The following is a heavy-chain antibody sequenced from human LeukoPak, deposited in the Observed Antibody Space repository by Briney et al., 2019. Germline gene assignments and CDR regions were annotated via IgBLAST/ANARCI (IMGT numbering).Heavy chain of an antibody. V-gene: IGHV1-18*01. CDR1: GYTFTSYG. Sequence: ASVKVPCKAPGYTFTSYGISWVRQAPGQGLEWMGWISAYNGNTNYAQKLQGRVTMTTDTSTSTAYMELRSLRSDDTAVYYCARDWYFDPGHYYYYYGMDVWGQGTTVTVSS. D-gene: IGHD3-9*01. CDR3: ARDWYFDPGHYYYYYGMDV. CDR2: ISAYNGNT. J-gene: IGHJ6*02.